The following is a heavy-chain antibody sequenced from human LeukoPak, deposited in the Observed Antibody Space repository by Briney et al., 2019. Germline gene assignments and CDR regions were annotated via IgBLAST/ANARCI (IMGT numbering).Heavy chain of an antibody. V-gene: IGHV1-18*01. CDR3: ARVGYCSSTSCYSEFDY. Sequence: ASVKVSCKASGYTFTSYGISWVRQAPGQGLEWMGWISAYNGNTNYAQKLQGRVTMTTDTSTSTAYMELRSLRSDDTAVYYCARVGYCSSTSCYSEFDYWGQGTLVTVSS. D-gene: IGHD2-2*01. CDR1: GYTFTSYG. J-gene: IGHJ4*02. CDR2: ISAYNGNT.